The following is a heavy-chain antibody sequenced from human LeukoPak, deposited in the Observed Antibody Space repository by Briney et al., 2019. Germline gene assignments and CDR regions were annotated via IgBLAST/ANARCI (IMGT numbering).Heavy chain of an antibody. CDR1: GFTFSSYA. CDR2: ISGSGGST. D-gene: IGHD4-17*01. CDR3: AKAAKIPSYGDYPPDY. Sequence: PGGSLRLSCAASGFTFSSYAMSWARHAPGKGLEWVSAISGSGGSTYYADSVKGRFTISRDNSKNTLYLQMNSLRAEDTAVYYCAKAAKIPSYGDYPPDYWGQGTLVTVSS. V-gene: IGHV3-23*01. J-gene: IGHJ4*02.